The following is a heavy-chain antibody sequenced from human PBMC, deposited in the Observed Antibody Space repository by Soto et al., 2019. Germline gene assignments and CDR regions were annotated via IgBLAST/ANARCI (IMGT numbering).Heavy chain of an antibody. D-gene: IGHD2-15*01. CDR2: VSTSGRST. CDR3: VKQAHGLDGVAFDY. Sequence: PGESLKISCSASGFTFSESTIYWVRQVPGKGLEAISAVSTSGRSTYYADSVKDRFTISRDNSKNTLFLQMGSLRPEDTAIYYCVKQAHGLDGVAFDYWGQGTQVTVSS. J-gene: IGHJ4*02. CDR1: GFTFSEST. V-gene: IGHV3-64D*06.